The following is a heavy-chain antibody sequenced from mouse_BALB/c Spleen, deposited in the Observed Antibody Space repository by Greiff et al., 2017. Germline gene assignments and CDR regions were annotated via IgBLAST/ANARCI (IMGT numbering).Heavy chain of an antibody. J-gene: IGHJ1*01. Sequence: QVQLQQSGAELARPGASVKMSCKASGYTFTSYTMHWVKQRPGQGLEWIGYINPSSGYTNYNQKFKDKATLTADKSSSTAYMQLSSLTSEDSAVYYCARGLANWYFDVWGAGTTVTVSS. CDR1: GYTFTSYT. CDR3: ARGLANWYFDV. CDR2: INPSSGYT. V-gene: IGHV1-4*01.